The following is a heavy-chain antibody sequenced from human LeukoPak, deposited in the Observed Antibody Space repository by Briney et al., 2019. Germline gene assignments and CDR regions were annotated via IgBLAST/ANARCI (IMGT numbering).Heavy chain of an antibody. V-gene: IGHV4-31*03. Sequence: SQTLSLTCTVSGASFSSGEQYWNWIRQSPGKGLEWIGSIHPSGRVYNNPSLESRVTISIDTSKNQFSLNLNSVTAADTAVYFCSRGLDSRKLGYWGQGTLVTVSS. CDR3: SRGLDSRKLGY. CDR2: IHPSGRV. J-gene: IGHJ4*02. D-gene: IGHD3-22*01. CDR1: GASFSSGEQY.